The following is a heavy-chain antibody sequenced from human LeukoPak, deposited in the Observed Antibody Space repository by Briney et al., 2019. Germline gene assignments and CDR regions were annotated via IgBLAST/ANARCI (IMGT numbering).Heavy chain of an antibody. V-gene: IGHV3-74*01. Sequence: GGSLRLSCAASGFTFSSNWMHWVRQAPGKGLVWVSRINEDGSTTNYADSVKGRSTIFRDNAKNTLYLQTNSLRAEDTAVYYCVRDLGGRSGHWGQGTLVTASS. D-gene: IGHD1-26*01. CDR3: VRDLGGRSGH. CDR1: GFTFSSNW. J-gene: IGHJ4*02. CDR2: INEDGSTT.